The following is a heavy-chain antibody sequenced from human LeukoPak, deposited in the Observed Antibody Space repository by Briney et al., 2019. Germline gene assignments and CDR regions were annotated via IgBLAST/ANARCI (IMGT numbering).Heavy chain of an antibody. D-gene: IGHD5-18*01. Sequence: PSETLSLTCAVYGGSFSGYYWSWIRQPPGKGLEWIGEINRSGSTNYNPSLKSRVTISVDTSKNQFSLKLSSVTAADTAVYYCARPLRGYSYGYYYWGQGTLVTVSS. CDR1: GGSFSGYY. CDR3: ARPLRGYSYGYYY. CDR2: INRSGST. J-gene: IGHJ4*02. V-gene: IGHV4-34*01.